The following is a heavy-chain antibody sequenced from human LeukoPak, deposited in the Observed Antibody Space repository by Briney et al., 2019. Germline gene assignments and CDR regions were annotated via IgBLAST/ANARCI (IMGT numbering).Heavy chain of an antibody. CDR2: IYYSGST. D-gene: IGHD1-26*01. Sequence: KPSETLSLTRTVSGGSISSYYWSWIRQPPGKGLEWIGYIYYSGSTNYNPSLKSRVTISVDTSKNQFSLKLSSVTAADTAVYYCAREWEAFDIWGQGTMVTVSS. CDR3: AREWEAFDI. J-gene: IGHJ3*02. V-gene: IGHV4-59*01. CDR1: GGSISSYY.